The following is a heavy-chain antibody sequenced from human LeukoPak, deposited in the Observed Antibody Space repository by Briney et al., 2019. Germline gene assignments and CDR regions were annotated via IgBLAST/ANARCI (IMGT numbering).Heavy chain of an antibody. Sequence: QTGGSLRLSCAASGFTFSSYGMHWVRQAPGKGLEWVAFIRYDGSNKYYADSVKGRFTISRDNSKNTLYLQMNSLRAEDTAVYYCAKDREMIVVEGAFDIWGQGTMVTVSS. J-gene: IGHJ3*02. CDR3: AKDREMIVVEGAFDI. CDR1: GFTFSSYG. D-gene: IGHD3-22*01. CDR2: IRYDGSNK. V-gene: IGHV3-30*02.